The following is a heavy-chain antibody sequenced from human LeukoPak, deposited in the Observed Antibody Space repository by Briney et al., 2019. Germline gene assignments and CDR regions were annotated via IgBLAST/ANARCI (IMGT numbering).Heavy chain of an antibody. J-gene: IGHJ6*03. D-gene: IGHD2-2*02. CDR2: MNPNSGNT. Sequence: ASVKVSCKXSGYTFTSYDINWVRQATGQGLEWMGWMNPNSGNTGYAQKFQGRVTITRNTSISTAYMELSSLRSEDTAVYYCARGLGCSSTSCYTSDYYYYMDVWGKGTTVTVSS. V-gene: IGHV1-8*03. CDR3: ARGLGCSSTSCYTSDYYYYMDV. CDR1: GYTFTSYD.